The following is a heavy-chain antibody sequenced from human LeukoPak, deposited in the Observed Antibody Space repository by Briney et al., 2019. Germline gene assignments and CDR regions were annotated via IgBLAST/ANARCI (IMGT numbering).Heavy chain of an antibody. V-gene: IGHV3-48*01. Sequence: GGPLRLSCAASGFTFSSYSMNWVRQAPGKGLEWVSYISSSNSTIYYADSVKGRFTISRDNAKNSLYLQMNSLRAEDTAVYYCARWVDSSGYVHCWGQGTLVTVSS. CDR1: GFTFSSYS. D-gene: IGHD3-22*01. CDR2: ISSSNSTI. CDR3: ARWVDSSGYVHC. J-gene: IGHJ4*02.